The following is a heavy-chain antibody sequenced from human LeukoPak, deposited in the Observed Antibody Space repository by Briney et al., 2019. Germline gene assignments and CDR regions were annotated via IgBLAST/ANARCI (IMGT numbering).Heavy chain of an antibody. CDR2: IDHSGST. Sequence: SETLSLTCAVYGGSFRGYYWSWLRQPPGKGLEWIGEIDHSGSTHYNPSLSSRVTISVDTSKNQFSLELNSVTAADTAVYYCARGEVLFGESDYWGQGTLVTVSS. CDR1: GGSFRGYY. V-gene: IGHV4-34*01. J-gene: IGHJ4*02. CDR3: ARGEVLFGESDY. D-gene: IGHD3-10*01.